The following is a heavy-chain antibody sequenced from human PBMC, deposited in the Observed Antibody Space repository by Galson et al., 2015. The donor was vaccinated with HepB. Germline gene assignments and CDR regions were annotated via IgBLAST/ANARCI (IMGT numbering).Heavy chain of an antibody. CDR1: GGTFSSYA. CDR2: IIPILGIA. V-gene: IGHV1-69*04. Sequence: SVKVSCKASGGTFSSYAISWVRQAPGQGLEWMGRIIPILGIANYAQKFQGRVTITADKSTSTAYMELSSLRSEDTAAYYCAREGGDLRMLATTLGYYIDYWGQGTLVTVSS. CDR3: AREGGDLRMLATTLGYYIDY. D-gene: IGHD5-24*01. J-gene: IGHJ4*02.